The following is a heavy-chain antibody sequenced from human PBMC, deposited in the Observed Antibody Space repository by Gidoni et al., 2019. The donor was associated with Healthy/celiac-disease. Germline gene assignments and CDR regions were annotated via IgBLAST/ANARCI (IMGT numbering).Heavy chain of an antibody. CDR2: IIPIFGTA. D-gene: IGHD4-17*01. CDR3: ARDTVTTQAVGYYYYMDV. CDR1: GGTFSSYA. J-gene: IGHJ6*03. Sequence: QVQLVQSGAEVKKPGSSVKVSCKASGGTFSSYAISWVRQDPGQGLEWMGGIIPIFGTANYAQKFQGRVTITADESTSTAYMELSSLRSEDTAVYYCARDTVTTQAVGYYYYMDVWGKGTTVTVSS. V-gene: IGHV1-69*01.